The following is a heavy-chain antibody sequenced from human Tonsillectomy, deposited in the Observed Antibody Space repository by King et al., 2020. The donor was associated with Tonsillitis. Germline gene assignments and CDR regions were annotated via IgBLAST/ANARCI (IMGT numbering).Heavy chain of an antibody. CDR2: ISGGGAAT. Sequence: DVQLVESGGGLVQPGGSLRLACEAAGFMFRSYGMSWVRQAPGKGLEWVSSISGGGAATYYADSVKGRFTISTDNSKDIVYLQMNSLRVDDTAEYFCAKAQGAGTRYFDSWGQGALVIVSS. V-gene: IGHV3-23*04. CDR3: AKAQGAGTRYFDS. J-gene: IGHJ4*02. CDR1: GFMFRSYG. D-gene: IGHD3-10*01.